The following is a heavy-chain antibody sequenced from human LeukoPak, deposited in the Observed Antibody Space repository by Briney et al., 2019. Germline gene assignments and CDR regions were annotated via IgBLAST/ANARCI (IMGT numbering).Heavy chain of an antibody. J-gene: IGHJ5*02. D-gene: IGHD3-10*01. Sequence: GASVKVSCKASGYTFTGYYMHWVRQAPGQGLEWMGWINPNSGGTNYAQKFQGRVTMTRDTSISTAYMELSRLRSDDTAVYYCARAYLWFGDGPADASYWFDPWGQGTLVTVSS. V-gene: IGHV1-2*02. CDR2: INPNSGGT. CDR1: GYTFTGYY. CDR3: ARAYLWFGDGPADASYWFDP.